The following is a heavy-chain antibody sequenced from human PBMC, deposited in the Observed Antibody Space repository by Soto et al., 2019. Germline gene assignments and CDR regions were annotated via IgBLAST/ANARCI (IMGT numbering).Heavy chain of an antibody. D-gene: IGHD6-19*01. Sequence: QDQLVQSGVEVKKPGASVKVSCKASGYSFTNYGITWVRQAPGQGFEWMGWISAYNGNTNYAQKFQGRVTLTTDASTGTAYLELRSLRSVDTAVYYCARDRGVAPPVAGNTHYYYYMDVWGKGTTVTVSS. V-gene: IGHV1-18*01. CDR1: GYSFTNYG. J-gene: IGHJ6*03. CDR2: ISAYNGNT. CDR3: ARDRGVAPPVAGNTHYYYYMDV.